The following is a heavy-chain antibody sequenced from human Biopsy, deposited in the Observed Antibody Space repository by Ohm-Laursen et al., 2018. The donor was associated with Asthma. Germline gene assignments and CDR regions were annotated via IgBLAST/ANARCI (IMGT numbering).Heavy chain of an antibody. CDR1: GGSFSNYY. CDR3: ARASVAASSNWFDP. Sequence: TLSLTCAVYGGSFSNYYWTWIRQPPVKGLEWIGHIYYSGSTSYNPSLKGGVTISVDTSKNQFSLKLSSVTAADTAVYYCARASVAASSNWFDPWGQGTLVTVSS. CDR2: IYYSGST. J-gene: IGHJ5*02. D-gene: IGHD6-19*01. V-gene: IGHV4-30-4*08.